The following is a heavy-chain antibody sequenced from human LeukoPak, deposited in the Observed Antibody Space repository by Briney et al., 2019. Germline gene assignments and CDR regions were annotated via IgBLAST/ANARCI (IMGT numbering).Heavy chain of an antibody. CDR3: AKDMSTRVTPISYAFDV. J-gene: IGHJ3*01. CDR1: GYTFTSYG. Sequence: ASVKVSCKASGYTFTSYGISWVRQAPGQGLEWLGLINPNGDRTAYAQNFQGRVTMTRDTSTTTFYLEVSSLTSEDTAVYYCAKDMSTRVTPISYAFDVWGQGTVVTVSS. CDR2: INPNGDRT. V-gene: IGHV1-46*01. D-gene: IGHD4-23*01.